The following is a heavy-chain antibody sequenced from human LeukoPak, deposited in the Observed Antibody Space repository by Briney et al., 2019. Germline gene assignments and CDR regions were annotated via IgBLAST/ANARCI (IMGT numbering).Heavy chain of an antibody. D-gene: IGHD3-16*01. Sequence: ASVKVSCKASGYTFSNYAISWVRPAPGQGLEWMGWIGAYNGNPDYTQSLQGRVTMTTDTSTSTAYMELRSVKSDDTAVYYCAREDPGGAFDVWGRGTMVTVS. V-gene: IGHV1-18*01. J-gene: IGHJ3*01. CDR3: AREDPGGAFDV. CDR1: GYTFSNYA. CDR2: IGAYNGNP.